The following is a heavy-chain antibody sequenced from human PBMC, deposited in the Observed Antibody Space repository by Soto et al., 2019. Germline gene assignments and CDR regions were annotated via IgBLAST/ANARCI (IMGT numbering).Heavy chain of an antibody. Sequence: DWDDDKYYSTSLKTRLTISKDTSKNQVVLTMTNMDPVDTATYYCARDPNNWYFDYWGQGTLVTVSS. CDR2: DWDDDK. V-gene: IGHV2-70*01. CDR3: ARDPNNWYFDY. J-gene: IGHJ4*02.